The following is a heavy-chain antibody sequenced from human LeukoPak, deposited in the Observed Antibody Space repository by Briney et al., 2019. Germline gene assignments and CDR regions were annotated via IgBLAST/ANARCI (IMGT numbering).Heavy chain of an antibody. J-gene: IGHJ4*02. CDR3: AGGRGQVTTFDY. D-gene: IGHD4-17*01. CDR1: GGSISSGGYY. CDR2: IYYSGST. V-gene: IGHV4-31*03. Sequence: SQTLSLTCTVSGGSISSGGYYWSWIRQHPGKGLEWIGYIYYSGSTYYNPSLKSRVTISVDTSKNRFSLKLSSVTAADTAVYYCAGGRGQVTTFDYWGQGTLVTVSS.